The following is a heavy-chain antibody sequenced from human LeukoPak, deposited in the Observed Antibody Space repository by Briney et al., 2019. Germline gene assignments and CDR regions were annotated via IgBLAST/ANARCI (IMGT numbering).Heavy chain of an antibody. CDR3: ARVKGTGTNDY. CDR2: IKQDGSEK. J-gene: IGHJ4*02. Sequence: PGGSLRLSCAASGFTVSSYWMSWVRQAPGKGLEWVANIKQDGSEKYYVDSVKGRFTISRDNAKNSLYLQMNSLRAEDTAVYYCARVKGTGTNDYWGQGTLVTVSS. D-gene: IGHD1/OR15-1a*01. V-gene: IGHV3-7*01. CDR1: GFTVSSYW.